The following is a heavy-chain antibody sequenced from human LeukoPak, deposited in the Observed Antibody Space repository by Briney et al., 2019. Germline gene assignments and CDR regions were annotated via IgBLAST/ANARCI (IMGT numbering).Heavy chain of an antibody. CDR3: ARLLYSNGSGSFDY. CDR1: GGSLSSSSYY. D-gene: IGHD3-10*01. V-gene: IGHV4-39*01. Sequence: ETLSLTCTVSGGSLSSSSYYGGWIRQPPGKGLEWIGCIYYSGSTYYNLSLKSGVTISVYTTKNQCSRKLSSVTAADTAVYYCARLLYSNGSGSFDYWGQGTLVTVSS. J-gene: IGHJ4*02. CDR2: IYYSGST.